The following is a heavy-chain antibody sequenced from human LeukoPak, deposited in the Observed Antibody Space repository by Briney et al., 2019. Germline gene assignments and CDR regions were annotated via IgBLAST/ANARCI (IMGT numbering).Heavy chain of an antibody. CDR3: AKEVFDTGKAFES. J-gene: IGHJ4*02. CDR2: ISASGDDT. Sequence: GGSMRLSCAASGFTFSSFALSWVRQAPGKGLEWVSTISASGDDTFYAASVKGRFTISRDNSKNTLHLQVNSLRAEDTAIYYCAKEVFDTGKAFESWGQGTLVTVSS. V-gene: IGHV3-23*01. D-gene: IGHD3-10*01. CDR1: GFTFSSFA.